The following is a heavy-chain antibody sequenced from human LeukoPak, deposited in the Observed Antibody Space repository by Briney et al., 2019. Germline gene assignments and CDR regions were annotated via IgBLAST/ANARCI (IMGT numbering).Heavy chain of an antibody. V-gene: IGHV4-59*01. CDR1: GDSISNYH. CDR3: ARIAESRFDP. J-gene: IGHJ5*02. D-gene: IGHD2-21*01. CDR2: ISYSGST. Sequence: PSETLSLTCTVSGDSISNYHWSWIRQPPGKGLEWTGHISYSGSTNYNPSLKSRVTMSVDTSKNQFSLKLTSVIAADTAVYYCARIAESRFDPWGQGTLVAVSS.